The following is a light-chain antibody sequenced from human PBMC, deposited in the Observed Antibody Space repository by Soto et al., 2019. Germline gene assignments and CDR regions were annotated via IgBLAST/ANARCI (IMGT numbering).Light chain of an antibody. Sequence: QPVLTQSPSASASLGASVKLTCTLSSGHSSYAIAWHQQQPEKGPRYLMKLNSDGSHNKGDGIPDRFSGSSSGAERYLTISSLHSEDEAEYYCQTWGTGIPVVVGGTKLTV. CDR1: SGHSSYA. CDR3: QTWGTGIPV. J-gene: IGLJ2*01. V-gene: IGLV4-69*01. CDR2: LNSDGSH.